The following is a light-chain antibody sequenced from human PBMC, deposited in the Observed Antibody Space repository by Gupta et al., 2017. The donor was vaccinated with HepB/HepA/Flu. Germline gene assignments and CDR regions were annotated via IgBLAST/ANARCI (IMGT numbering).Light chain of an antibody. V-gene: IGKV3-20*01. CDR1: EKFSNNF. Sequence: DMVLTQSPGTLALSPGERATLSCRASEKFSNNFLAWYQQKPGQAPRVLISGASSRATGIPDRFSGSGSGTNFTLTISRLEPEDFTVYFCQQYSSSPRTFGQGTKVEIK. J-gene: IGKJ1*01. CDR3: QQYSSSPRT. CDR2: GAS.